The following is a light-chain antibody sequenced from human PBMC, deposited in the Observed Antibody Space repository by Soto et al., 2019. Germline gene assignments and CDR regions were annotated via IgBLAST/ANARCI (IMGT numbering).Light chain of an antibody. CDR2: DDS. CDR1: SGDVGGYKY. CDR3: SSDTNTNPRV. Sequence: QSALTQPGSVSGIAGQSITISCTGTSGDVGGYKYVSWYQQHPGKAPKLLIYDDSYRPSGVSHLFSGSKSGNTASLTISGLQPEEDADYYCSSDTNTNPRVFGGGTKVTVL. V-gene: IGLV2-14*01. J-gene: IGLJ3*02.